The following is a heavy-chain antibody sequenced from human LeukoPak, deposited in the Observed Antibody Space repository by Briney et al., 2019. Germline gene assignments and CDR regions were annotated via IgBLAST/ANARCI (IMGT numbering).Heavy chain of an antibody. Sequence: SQTLSLTCTVSGGSISSGSYYWSWIRQPAGKGLEWIGRIYTSGSTNYNPSLKSRVTISVDTSKNQFSLKLSSVTAADTAVYYCARVRYYYGSGSYQNWFDPWGQGTLVTVSS. CDR3: ARVRYYYGSGSYQNWFDP. J-gene: IGHJ5*02. CDR2: IYTSGST. D-gene: IGHD3-10*01. V-gene: IGHV4-61*02. CDR1: GGSISSGSYY.